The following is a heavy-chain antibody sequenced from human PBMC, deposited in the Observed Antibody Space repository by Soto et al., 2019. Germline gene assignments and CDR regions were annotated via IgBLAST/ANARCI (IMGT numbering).Heavy chain of an antibody. CDR3: ARLINIVLRYFDWFQPPRDYYGMDV. J-gene: IGHJ6*02. V-gene: IGHV1-69*13. CDR2: VIPIFGTA. D-gene: IGHD3-9*01. Sequence: SVKVSCKASGGTFSSYAISWVRQAPGQGLEWMGGVIPIFGTANYAQKFQGRVTITADESTSTAYMELSSLRSEDTAVYYCARLINIVLRYFDWFQPPRDYYGMDVWGQGTTVTVSS. CDR1: GGTFSSYA.